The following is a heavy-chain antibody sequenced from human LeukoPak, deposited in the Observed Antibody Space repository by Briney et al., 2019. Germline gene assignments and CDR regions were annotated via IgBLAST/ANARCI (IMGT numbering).Heavy chain of an antibody. CDR3: TLSYGRGFNYYYGMDG. CDR2: IRYDGSNK. Sequence: GGSLRLSCAASGFTFSSYGMQWVRQAPGKGLEWVAFIRYDGSNKYYADSVKGRFTISRDNSKNTLYLQMNSLRAGDTAVYYCTLSYGRGFNYYYGMDGWGQGTTVTVSS. V-gene: IGHV3-30*02. J-gene: IGHJ6*02. D-gene: IGHD5-18*01. CDR1: GFTFSSYG.